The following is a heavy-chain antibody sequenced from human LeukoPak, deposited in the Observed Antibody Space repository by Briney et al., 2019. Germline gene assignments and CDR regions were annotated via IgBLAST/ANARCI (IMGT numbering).Heavy chain of an antibody. Sequence: ASVKVSCKASGYTFTSYGISWVRQAPGQGLEWMGWISAYNGNTNYAQKLQGRVTMTTDTSTSTAYMELRSLRSDDTAVYYCARHPFDYYDSGGLPYYFDSGGKGPLVTVSS. CDR1: GYTFTSYG. V-gene: IGHV1-18*01. D-gene: IGHD3-22*01. CDR2: ISAYNGNT. J-gene: IGHJ4*02. CDR3: ARHPFDYYDSGGLPYYFDS.